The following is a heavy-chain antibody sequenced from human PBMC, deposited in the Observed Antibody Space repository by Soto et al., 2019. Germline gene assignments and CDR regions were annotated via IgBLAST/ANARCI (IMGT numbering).Heavy chain of an antibody. CDR3: AHRQRGYYGSGSDRFDP. CDR1: GLSLSTSGVG. CDR2: IYWDDDK. D-gene: IGHD3-10*01. Sequence: QITLKESGPTLVKPTQTLTLTCTFSGLSLSTSGVGVGWIRQPPGKALEWLALIYWDDDKRYSPSLKSRLTITKDTSKNQVVLTMTNMDPVDTATYYCAHRQRGYYGSGSDRFDPWGQGTLVTVSS. V-gene: IGHV2-5*02. J-gene: IGHJ5*02.